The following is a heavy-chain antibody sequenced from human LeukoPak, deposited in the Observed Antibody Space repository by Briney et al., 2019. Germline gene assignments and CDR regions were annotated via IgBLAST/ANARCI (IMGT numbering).Heavy chain of an antibody. CDR3: AKGYSKDYDY. CDR1: GFTFHYYA. CDR2: TSWNSGGI. Sequence: PGGSLRLSCAASGFTFHYYAMDWVRPAPGKGLEWVSGTSWNSGGIGYADSVKGRFTISRDDAKNSLYLQMNSLRAEDTALYYCAKGYSKDYDYWGQGTLVTVSS. J-gene: IGHJ4*02. D-gene: IGHD1-1*01. V-gene: IGHV3-9*01.